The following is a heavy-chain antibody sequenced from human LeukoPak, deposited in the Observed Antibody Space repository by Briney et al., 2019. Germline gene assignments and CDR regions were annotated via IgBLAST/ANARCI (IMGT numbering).Heavy chain of an antibody. CDR2: ISGSGGST. D-gene: IGHD2-8*02. V-gene: IGHV3-23*01. CDR3: AKALLGFRAYGMDV. CDR1: GFTFSSYA. Sequence: GGSLRLSCAASGFTFSSYAMSWVRQAPGKGLEWVSAISGSGGSTYYADSVKGRFTISRDNSKNTLYLQINSLRAEDTAVYYCAKALLGFRAYGMDVWGQGTTVTVSS. J-gene: IGHJ6*02.